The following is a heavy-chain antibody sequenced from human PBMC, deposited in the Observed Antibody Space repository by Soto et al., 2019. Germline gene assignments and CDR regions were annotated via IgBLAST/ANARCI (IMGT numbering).Heavy chain of an antibody. Sequence: SETLSLTCAVSGGSISSSNWWSWVRQPPGKGLEWIGEIYHSGSTNYNPSLKSRVTISVDKSKNQFSLKLSSVTAADTAVYYCARVADGIFYYFDYWGQGTLVTVSS. CDR2: IYHSGST. CDR3: ARVADGIFYYFDY. D-gene: IGHD6-13*01. V-gene: IGHV4-4*02. J-gene: IGHJ4*02. CDR1: GGSISSSNW.